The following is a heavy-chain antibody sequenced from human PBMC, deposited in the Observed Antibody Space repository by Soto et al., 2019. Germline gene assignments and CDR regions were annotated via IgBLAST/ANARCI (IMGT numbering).Heavy chain of an antibody. CDR1: GYTFTSYA. J-gene: IGHJ4*02. CDR2: INAGNGNT. Sequence: ASVKVSCKASGYTFTSYAMHWVRQAPGQRLEWMGWINAGNGNTKYSQKFQGRVTITRDTSASTAYMELSSLRSEDTAVYYCASSGPYYDILTGYYKPFDYWGQGTLVTVSS. CDR3: ASSGPYYDILTGYYKPFDY. D-gene: IGHD3-9*01. V-gene: IGHV1-3*01.